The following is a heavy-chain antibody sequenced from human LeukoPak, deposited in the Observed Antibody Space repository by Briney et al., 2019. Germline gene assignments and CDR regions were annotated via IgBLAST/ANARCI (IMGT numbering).Heavy chain of an antibody. Sequence: SETLSLTCTVSGGPISYYYWSWIRQSPGKGLEWIGYIYYSGTTNYNPSLKSRVTISVDTSKNQFSLQLRSVTAADSAVYYCAREDPQTRVPEGMDVWGQGTTVTVSS. CDR2: IYYSGTT. J-gene: IGHJ6*02. D-gene: IGHD4/OR15-4a*01. CDR1: GGPISYYY. CDR3: AREDPQTRVPEGMDV. V-gene: IGHV4-59*01.